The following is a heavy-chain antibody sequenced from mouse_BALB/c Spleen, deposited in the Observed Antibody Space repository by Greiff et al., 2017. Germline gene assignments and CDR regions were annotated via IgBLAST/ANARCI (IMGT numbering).Heavy chain of an antibody. CDR2: ISSGGSYT. J-gene: IGHJ2*01. CDR3: ARRGYGTHFDY. V-gene: IGHV5-6*02. D-gene: IGHD1-1*01. Sequence: EVKLMESGGDLVKPGGSLKLSCAASGFTFSSYGMSWVRQTPDKRLEWVATISSGGSYTYYPDSVKGRFTISRDNAKNTLYLQMSSLKSEDTAMYYCARRGYGTHFDYWGQGTTLTVSS. CDR1: GFTFSSYG.